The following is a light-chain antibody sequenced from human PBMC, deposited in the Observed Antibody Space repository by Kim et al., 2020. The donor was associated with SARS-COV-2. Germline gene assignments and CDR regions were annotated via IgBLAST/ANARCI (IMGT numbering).Light chain of an antibody. CDR3: QQYNDWRGIT. CDR1: QNVYSN. CDR2: RVS. J-gene: IGKJ4*01. Sequence: EIVMTQSPVTLSMSLGERATLSCRASQNVYSNLVWYQQRPGQAPRLLIYRVSTRATGVPARFSGSGSGTEFTLTISSLQSEDFGVYFCQQYNDWRGITFGGGTKVDIK. V-gene: IGKV3-15*01.